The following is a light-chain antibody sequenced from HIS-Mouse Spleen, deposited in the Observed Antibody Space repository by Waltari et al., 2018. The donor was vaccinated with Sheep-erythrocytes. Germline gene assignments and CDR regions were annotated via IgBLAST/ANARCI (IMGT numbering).Light chain of an antibody. Sequence: QSALTQPRSVSGSPGPSVHISCTGTSMYVAGYHFVSWYQQHPGKAPKLLIYDVSKRPSGVPDRFSGSKSGNTASLTISGLQAEDEADYYCCSYAGSYNHVFATGTKVTVL. J-gene: IGLJ1*01. CDR1: SMYVAGYHF. V-gene: IGLV2-11*01. CDR2: DVS. CDR3: CSYAGSYNHV.